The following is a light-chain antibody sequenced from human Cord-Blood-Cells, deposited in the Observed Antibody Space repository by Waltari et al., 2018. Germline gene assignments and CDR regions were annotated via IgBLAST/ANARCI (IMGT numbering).Light chain of an antibody. CDR3: SSYAGSNNVV. V-gene: IGLV2-8*01. CDR2: EVS. Sequence: QSALTQPPAASGSPGQSVTISCTGTSSDIGGYNYVSWYQQHPAKAPKLMIYEVSTRPSGVPDRFSGSKSGNTASLTVSGLQAEDEADYYCSSYAGSNNVVFGGGTKLTVL. CDR1: SSDIGGYNY. J-gene: IGLJ2*01.